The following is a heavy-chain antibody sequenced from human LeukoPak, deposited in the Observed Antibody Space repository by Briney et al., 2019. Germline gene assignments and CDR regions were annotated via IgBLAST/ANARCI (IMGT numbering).Heavy chain of an antibody. CDR1: GFSLSTSGVG. Sequence: SGPTLVNPTQTLTLTCTVSGFSLSTSGVGVGWIRQPPGKALEWLVLIYWDDDKCYSPSLKSRVTITKDTSISTAYMELSSLRSEDTAVYYCARGDGQSLWPGDYWGQGTLVTVSS. D-gene: IGHD5-24*01. CDR3: ARGDGQSLWPGDY. J-gene: IGHJ4*02. V-gene: IGHV2-5*02. CDR2: IYWDDDK.